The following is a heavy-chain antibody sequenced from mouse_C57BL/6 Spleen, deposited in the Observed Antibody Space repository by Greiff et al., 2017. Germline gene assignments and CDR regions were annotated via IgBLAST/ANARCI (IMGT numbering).Heavy chain of an antibody. CDR1: GYTFTDYY. V-gene: IGHV1-19*01. CDR3: AREITAVPYAMDY. D-gene: IGHD1-1*01. J-gene: IGHJ4*01. Sequence: EVKLQQSGPVLVKPGASVKMSCKASGYTFTDYYMNWVKQSHGKSLEWIGVINPYNGGTSYNQKFKGKATLTVDKSSSTAYMELNSLTSEDSAVYYCAREITAVPYAMDYWGQGTSVTVSS. CDR2: INPYNGGT.